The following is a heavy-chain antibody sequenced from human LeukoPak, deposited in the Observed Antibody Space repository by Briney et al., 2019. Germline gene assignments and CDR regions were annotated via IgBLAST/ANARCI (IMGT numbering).Heavy chain of an antibody. CDR3: ARSTGSGNFWGYYYGMDV. V-gene: IGHV4-59*08. D-gene: IGHD3-10*01. J-gene: IGHJ6*02. CDR1: GGSISSYY. CDR2: IYYSGST. Sequence: SETLSLTRTVSGGSISSYYWSWIRQPPGKGLEWIGYIYYSGSTNYNPSLKSRVTISVDTSKNQFSLKLRSVTAADTAVYYCARSTGSGNFWGYYYGMDVWGPGTTVTVSS.